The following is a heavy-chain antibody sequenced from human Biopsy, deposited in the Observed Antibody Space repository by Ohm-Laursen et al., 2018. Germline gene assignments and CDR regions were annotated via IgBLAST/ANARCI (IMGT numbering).Heavy chain of an antibody. V-gene: IGHV4-39*01. CDR2: IFYRGST. J-gene: IGHJ5*02. Sequence: TLSLTWTVSGGSISNNNYYWGWIRQPPGKGLEWIGSIFYRGSTHHKPSLKSRVNISVDTSKNQFSLKLNSVTAADTAVYYCARDYDTIGYYYVSWGQGTLVTVSS. D-gene: IGHD3-22*01. CDR3: ARDYDTIGYYYVS. CDR1: GGSISNNNYY.